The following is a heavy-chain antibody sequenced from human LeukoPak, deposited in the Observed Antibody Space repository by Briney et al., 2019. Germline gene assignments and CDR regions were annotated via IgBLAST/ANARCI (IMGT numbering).Heavy chain of an antibody. V-gene: IGHV3-21*01. J-gene: IGHJ4*02. CDR2: ISISSSYI. D-gene: IGHD2-2*01. Sequence: PGGSLRLSCAASGFTFSSYSMNWVRQAPRKGLEWVSSISISSSYIYYADSVKGRFTISRDNAKNSLYLQMNSLRAEDTAVYYCARDSGYCSSTSCYDFDYWGQGTLVTVSS. CDR1: GFTFSSYS. CDR3: ARDSGYCSSTSCYDFDY.